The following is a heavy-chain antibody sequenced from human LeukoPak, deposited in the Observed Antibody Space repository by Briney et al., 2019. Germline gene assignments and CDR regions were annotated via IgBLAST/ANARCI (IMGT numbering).Heavy chain of an antibody. CDR1: GFTFSSYE. CDR3: ASGGYCSGGSCYY. D-gene: IGHD2-15*01. J-gene: IGHJ4*02. V-gene: IGHV3-48*03. CDR2: ISSSGGSI. Sequence: PGGSLRLSCAASGFTFSSYEMNWVRQAPGKGLEWVSYISSSGGSIYYTDSVKGRFTISRDNANKLLYLEMDSLRAEDTAMYYCASGGYCSGGSCYYWGLGTLVTVSS.